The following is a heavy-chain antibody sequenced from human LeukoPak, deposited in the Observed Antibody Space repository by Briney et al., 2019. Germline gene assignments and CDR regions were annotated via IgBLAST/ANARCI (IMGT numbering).Heavy chain of an antibody. J-gene: IGHJ4*02. CDR2: LYPDYSDT. V-gene: IGHV5-51*01. CDR3: ASLPAR. D-gene: IGHD6-25*01. CDR1: GYSFTSYW. Sequence: KDGESLKIFCKGSGYSFTSYWIGWVRPMSGKGLEWMGILYPDYSDTRYSPSFQGQVTLPAGKSLRPAYLPWDSLEASDTAIYYCASLPARWGQGTLVTVSS.